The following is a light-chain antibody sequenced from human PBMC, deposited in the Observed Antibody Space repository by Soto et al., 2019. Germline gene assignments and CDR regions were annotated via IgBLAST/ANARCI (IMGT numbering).Light chain of an antibody. CDR1: QSVSSQ. CDR2: DAS. Sequence: EIELTQSPATLALSPGERATLSCRASQSVSSQLAWYQQKPGQAPRLLMYDASSRATGIPARFSGSGSGTDFTLTISSLEPEDFAVYYCQQSSDWPLTFGGGTKVDIK. J-gene: IGKJ4*01. CDR3: QQSSDWPLT. V-gene: IGKV3-11*01.